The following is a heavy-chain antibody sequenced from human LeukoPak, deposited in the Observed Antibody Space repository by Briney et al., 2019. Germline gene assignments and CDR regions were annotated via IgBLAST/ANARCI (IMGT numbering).Heavy chain of an antibody. CDR2: IRGSGSTI. D-gene: IGHD2-2*01. J-gene: IGHJ4*02. V-gene: IGHV3-11*01. CDR3: ARRTSHSYFDY. CDR1: GFTFSDYY. Sequence: GGSLRLSCAASGFTFSDYYISWIRQAPGKGLEWISYIRGSGSTIYSADSLKGRFTISRDNAKNSLFLQMNSLGAEDTAVYYCARRTSHSYFDYWGQGILVTVST.